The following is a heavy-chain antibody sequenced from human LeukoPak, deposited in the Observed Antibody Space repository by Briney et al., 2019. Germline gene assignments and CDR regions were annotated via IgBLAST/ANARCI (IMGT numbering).Heavy chain of an antibody. CDR1: GYTFTGSY. J-gene: IGHJ4*02. Sequence: ASVKVSCKASGYTFTGSYMHWVRQAPGQGLEWLGWINPDSGATNFAQRFQGRVTMTRDTSVNTAHMELNNLRSDDTAVYYCARDLCHGGSCFHFDSWGQGTLVTVSS. CDR3: ARDLCHGGSCFHFDS. D-gene: IGHD2-15*01. CDR2: INPDSGAT. V-gene: IGHV1-2*02.